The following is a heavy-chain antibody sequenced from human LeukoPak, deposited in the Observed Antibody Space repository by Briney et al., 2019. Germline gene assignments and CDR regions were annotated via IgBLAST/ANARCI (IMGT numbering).Heavy chain of an antibody. CDR3: ARGELYSSSYYYYYYMDV. D-gene: IGHD6-19*01. V-gene: IGHV1-18*01. Sequence: ASVKVSCKASGYTFTKYAITWVRQAPGQGPEWMGRISVHNGNTNYAQKFQGRVTITTDESTSTAYMELSSLRSEDTAVYYCARGELYSSSYYYYYYMDVWGKGTTVTVSS. CDR2: ISVHNGNT. CDR1: GYTFTKYA. J-gene: IGHJ6*03.